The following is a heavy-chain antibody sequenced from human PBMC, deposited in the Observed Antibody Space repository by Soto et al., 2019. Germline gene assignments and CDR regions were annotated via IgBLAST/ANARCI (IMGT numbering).Heavy chain of an antibody. CDR3: ARGRSGSYYAYYYYGMDV. Sequence: GGSLRLSCAASGFTFSGYAMHWVRQAPGKGLEWVAVISYDGSNKYYADSVKGRFTISRDNSKNTLYLQMNSLRAEDTAVYYCARGRSGSYYAYYYYGMDVWGQGTTVTVSS. CDR2: ISYDGSNK. V-gene: IGHV3-30*04. CDR1: GFTFSGYA. J-gene: IGHJ6*02. D-gene: IGHD1-26*01.